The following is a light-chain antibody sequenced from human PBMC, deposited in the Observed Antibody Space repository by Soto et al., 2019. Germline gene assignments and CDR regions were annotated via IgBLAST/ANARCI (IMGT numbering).Light chain of an antibody. CDR2: QDT. CDR1: KLGNRY. CDR3: QAWDSSTFL. J-gene: IGLJ2*01. V-gene: IGLV3-1*01. Sequence: SSELAQPPSVSVSPGQTASITCSGHKLGNRYACWYQQKPGQSPVLVIFQDTKRPSGIPERFSGSNSGSTATLTISGTQAMDEADYYCQAWDSSTFLFGGGTKLTVL.